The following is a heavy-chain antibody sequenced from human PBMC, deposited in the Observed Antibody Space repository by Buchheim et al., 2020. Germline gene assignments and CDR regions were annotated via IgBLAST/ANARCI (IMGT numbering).Heavy chain of an antibody. J-gene: IGHJ6*02. V-gene: IGHV4-34*01. CDR1: GGSFSGYF. Sequence: QVQLQQWGAGLLKPSETLSLTCAVYGGSFSGYFWTWIRQPPGKGLEWIGEINHSGSTNYNPSLKSRVTISVDTSKNQFSLTLSSVTAADTAVYYCARLGYSSSSRYYYYGMDVWGQGTT. D-gene: IGHD6-6*01. CDR3: ARLGYSSSSRYYYYGMDV. CDR2: INHSGST.